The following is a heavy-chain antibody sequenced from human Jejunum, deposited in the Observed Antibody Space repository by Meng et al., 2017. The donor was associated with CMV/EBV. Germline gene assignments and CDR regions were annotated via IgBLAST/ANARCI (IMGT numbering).Heavy chain of an antibody. V-gene: IGHV3-30*02. D-gene: IGHD6-6*01. CDR1: GFTFSTYG. J-gene: IGHJ4*02. CDR3: VKEGLEY. CDR2: IRNDGSNK. Sequence: VRLVGSGGGVVLPGESLRLSCATSGFTFSTYGMHWVRQAPGKGLEWVTFIRNDGSNKYYVDSVKGRFTTSRDNSKNTVYLQVNSLRVEDTAVYYCVKEGLEYWGQGTLVTVSS.